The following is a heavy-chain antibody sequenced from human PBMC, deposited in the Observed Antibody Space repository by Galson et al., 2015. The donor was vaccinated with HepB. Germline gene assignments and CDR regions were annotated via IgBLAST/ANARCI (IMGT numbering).Heavy chain of an antibody. CDR3: ARLRSGWYVDY. V-gene: IGHV4-59*01. J-gene: IGHJ4*02. D-gene: IGHD6-19*01. Sequence: SETLSLTCTVSGGSISSYYWSWIRQPPGKGLEWIGYIYYSGSTNYNPSLKSRVTISVDTSKNQFSLKLSSVTAADTAVYYCARLRSGWYVDYWGQGTLVTVSS. CDR2: IYYSGST. CDR1: GGSISSYY.